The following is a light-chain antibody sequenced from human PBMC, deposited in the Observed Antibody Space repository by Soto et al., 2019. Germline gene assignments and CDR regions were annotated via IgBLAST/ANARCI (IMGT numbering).Light chain of an antibody. CDR1: QSMGSW. CDR2: KAS. Sequence: DIQMTQSPSTLSASVGDRVTITCRASQSMGSWLAWYQQKPGKAPKLLIYKASSLESGVPSRFSGSGSGTEFTLTISSRQTDDSANYYCTQYRTYSTFGQGTKLEIK. J-gene: IGKJ2*01. CDR3: TQYRTYST. V-gene: IGKV1-5*03.